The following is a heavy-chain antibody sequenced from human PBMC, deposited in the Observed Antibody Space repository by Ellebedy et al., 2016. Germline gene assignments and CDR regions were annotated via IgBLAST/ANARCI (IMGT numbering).Heavy chain of an antibody. Sequence: GESLKISXAASGFTFSDYYMSWIRQAPGKGLEWVSYISSSGSTIYYADSVKGRFTISRDNAKNSLYLQMNSLRAEDTAVYYCARDRRGGLVRPKFDPWGQGTLVTVSS. CDR1: GFTFSDYY. CDR3: ARDRRGGLVRPKFDP. D-gene: IGHD3-10*01. CDR2: ISSSGSTI. J-gene: IGHJ5*02. V-gene: IGHV3-11*01.